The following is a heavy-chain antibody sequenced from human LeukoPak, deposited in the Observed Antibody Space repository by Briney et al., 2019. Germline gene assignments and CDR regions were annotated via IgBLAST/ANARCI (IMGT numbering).Heavy chain of an antibody. CDR2: IIPIFGTA. D-gene: IGHD5-12*01. CDR3: TSGYFPAVAHRYYYYMDV. V-gene: IGHV1-69*06. CDR1: GCTFSSYA. J-gene: IGHJ6*03. Sequence: GASVKVSCKGSGCTFSSYAISWVRQAPGQGLEWMGGIIPIFGTANYAQKFQGRVTITADKSTSTAYMELTSLRSEDTAVDYCTSGYFPAVAHRYYYYMDVWGKGTTVTVSS.